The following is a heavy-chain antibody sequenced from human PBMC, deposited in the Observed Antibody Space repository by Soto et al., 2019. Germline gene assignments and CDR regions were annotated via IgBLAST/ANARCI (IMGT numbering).Heavy chain of an antibody. CDR1: GYTFTSYG. V-gene: IGHV1-18*01. D-gene: IGHD3-9*01. CDR2: ISAYNGNT. Sequence: ASVKVSCKASGYTFTSYGISWVRQAPGQGLEWMGWISAYNGNTNYAQKLQGRVTMTTDTSTNTAYMELRSLRSDDTAVYYCARRGERYFDWYPHFDYWGQGTLVTVSS. CDR3: ARRGERYFDWYPHFDY. J-gene: IGHJ4*02.